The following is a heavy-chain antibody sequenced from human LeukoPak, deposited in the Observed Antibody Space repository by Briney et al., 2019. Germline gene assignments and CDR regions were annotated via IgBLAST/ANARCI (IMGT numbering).Heavy chain of an antibody. CDR3: AREDYGDYDAYFDY. Sequence: PSETLSLTCTVSGGSISSGSYYWSWIRQPAGKGLEWIGRIYTSGSTNYNPSLKSRVTISVDTSKNQFSLKLSSVTAADTAVYYCAREDYGDYDAYFDYWGQGTLVTVSS. V-gene: IGHV4-61*02. CDR1: GGSISSGSYY. D-gene: IGHD4-17*01. J-gene: IGHJ4*02. CDR2: IYTSGST.